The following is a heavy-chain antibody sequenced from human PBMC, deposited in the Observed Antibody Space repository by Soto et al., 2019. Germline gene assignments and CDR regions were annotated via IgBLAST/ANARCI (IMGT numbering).Heavy chain of an antibody. CDR2: ISYDGCNE. CDR1: GFSVSDYA. D-gene: IGHD1-26*01. V-gene: IGHV3-30-3*01. J-gene: IGHJ4*02. Sequence: QVQLVASGGGVVHPGRSLRLSCGASGFSVSDYAMHWVRQAPGKGLGWVSVISYDGCNEYYADSVKGRFTISRDNSKDKLYLQMNSLRAEDTAVYYCARAWSGDYYDAGDYWGQGTLVTVSS. CDR3: ARAWSGDYYDAGDY.